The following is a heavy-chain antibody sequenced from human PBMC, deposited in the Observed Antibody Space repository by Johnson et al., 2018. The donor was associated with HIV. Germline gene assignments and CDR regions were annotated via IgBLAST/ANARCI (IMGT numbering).Heavy chain of an antibody. CDR3: ARCYYDSGGYADAFDI. J-gene: IGHJ3*02. CDR1: GFNFGDDS. Sequence: VQLVESGGGLVQPGGSLRLSCTASGFNFGDDSMAWVRQAPGKGLEWVGFIAAKVYGGTTNYAASVKGRFIISRDDSKNSLYLQMNSLKTEDAAVYYCARCYYDSGGYADAFDIWGQGTMVTVSS. D-gene: IGHD3-22*01. V-gene: IGHV3-49*04. CDR2: IAAKVYGGTT.